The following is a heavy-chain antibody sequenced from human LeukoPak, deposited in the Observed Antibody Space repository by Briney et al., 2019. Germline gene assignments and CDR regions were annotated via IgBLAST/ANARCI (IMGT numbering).Heavy chain of an antibody. CDR2: IRYDGSRK. V-gene: IGHV3-30*02. CDR1: GFTFGTYG. CDR3: AKDLTTNTM. Sequence: GGSLRLSCAASGFTFGTYGMHWVRQAPGKGLEWVAFIRYDGSRKFFADSVMGRFTISRDNSKNTLYLQMNSLRVEVTAVYFCAKDLTTNTMWGQGTLVTVSS. J-gene: IGHJ4*02. D-gene: IGHD3-10*01.